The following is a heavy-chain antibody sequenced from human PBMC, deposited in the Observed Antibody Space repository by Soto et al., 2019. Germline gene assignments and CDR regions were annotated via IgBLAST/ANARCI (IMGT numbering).Heavy chain of an antibody. V-gene: IGHV3-21*01. D-gene: IGHD3-22*01. CDR1: GFTFSSYS. CDR2: ISSTSDSSGYI. J-gene: IGHJ6*02. Sequence: PGGSLRLSCAASGFTFSSYSMNWVRQAPGKGLEWVSSISSTSDSSGYIYYADSLKGRVTISRDNAKNSLYLQMNSLRAEDSAVYYCAREVEPYAPYYYPMDVWGQGTTVTVSS. CDR3: AREVEPYAPYYYPMDV.